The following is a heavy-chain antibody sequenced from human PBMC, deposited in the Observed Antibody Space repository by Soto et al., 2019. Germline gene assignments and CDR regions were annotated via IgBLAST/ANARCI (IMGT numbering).Heavy chain of an antibody. Sequence: EVQLVESGGGLVKPGGSLRLSCAASGFTFSSYSMNWVRQAPGKGLEWVSFISSSSSYIYYADSVKGRFTISRDNAKNSRYLQMTRLRAEDTAVYYCARFTGDRNLDYWGQGTLVTVSS. CDR1: GFTFSSYS. V-gene: IGHV3-21*01. CDR2: ISSSSSYI. CDR3: ARFTGDRNLDY. J-gene: IGHJ4*02. D-gene: IGHD3-16*01.